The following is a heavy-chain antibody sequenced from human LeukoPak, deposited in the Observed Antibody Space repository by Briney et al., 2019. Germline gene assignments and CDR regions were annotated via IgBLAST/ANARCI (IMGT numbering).Heavy chain of an antibody. D-gene: IGHD2-15*01. J-gene: IGHJ4*02. V-gene: IGHV3-23*01. CDR2: ISRGGDVT. CDR1: GFTFSTYA. CDR3: AARPGEVAVPYDY. Sequence: GGSLRLSCAASGFTFSTYAMTWVRQAPGKGLERVSLISRGGDVTYYADSVKGRFTISRDSSKNTLYLQMHSLRAADTAVYYCAARPGEVAVPYDYWGQGTLVTVSS.